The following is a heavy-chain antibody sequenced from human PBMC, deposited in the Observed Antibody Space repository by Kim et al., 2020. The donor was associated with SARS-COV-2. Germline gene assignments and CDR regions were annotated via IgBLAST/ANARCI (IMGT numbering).Heavy chain of an antibody. CDR2: VYPSGRFT. CDR1: GFSFNTQG. Sequence: GGSLRLSCAASGFSFNTQGMHWVRQAPGQGPDWVSRVYPSGRFTTHVDFVKGRFTISRDNAKNTVYLQMSNLRVEDTAVYYCALSEPIIAGTLRFDPGGRGTVDSVLS. V-gene: IGHV3-74*01. CDR3: ALSEPIIAGTLRFDP. J-gene: IGHJ5*02. D-gene: IGHD6-13*01.